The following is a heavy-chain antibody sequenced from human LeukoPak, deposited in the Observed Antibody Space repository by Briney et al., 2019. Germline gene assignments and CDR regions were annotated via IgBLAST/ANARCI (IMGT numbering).Heavy chain of an antibody. D-gene: IGHD6-19*01. V-gene: IGHV1-69*04. CDR3: ARLAVAGTWAAFDI. CDR2: IIPILGIA. CDR1: GGTFSSYA. Sequence: AAVKVSCKASGGTFSSYAISWVRQAPGQGLEWMGRIIPILGIANYAQKFQGRVTITADKSTSTAYMELSSLRSEDTTVYYCARLAVAGTWAAFDIWGQGTMVTVSS. J-gene: IGHJ3*02.